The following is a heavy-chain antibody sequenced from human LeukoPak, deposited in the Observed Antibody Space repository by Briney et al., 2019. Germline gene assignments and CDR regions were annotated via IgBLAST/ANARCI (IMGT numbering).Heavy chain of an antibody. V-gene: IGHV4-34*01. Sequence: KPAETLSLTCDVSGRSFDSYCSRWARQPPGKGLEWIGEIHPHGTFYYHSSLMSRVTLSINTSKSQFSLRLTSMTAANTAFYYCARGTDRGKAGDHGGQGTLVTVSS. CDR2: IHPHGTF. CDR1: GRSFDSYC. D-gene: IGHD2-21*02. J-gene: IGHJ1*01. CDR3: ARGTDRGKAGDH.